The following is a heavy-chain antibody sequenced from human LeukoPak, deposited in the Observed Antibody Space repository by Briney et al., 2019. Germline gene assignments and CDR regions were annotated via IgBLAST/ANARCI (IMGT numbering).Heavy chain of an antibody. D-gene: IGHD3-10*01. Sequence: ASVKVSCKASGYTFTGYYMHWVRQAPGQGLEWMGWINPNSGGTNYAQKFQGRVTVTRDTSISTAYMELSRLRSDDTAVYYCARDGLWFGEPFDYWGQGTLVTVSS. CDR3: ARDGLWFGEPFDY. CDR1: GYTFTGYY. CDR2: INPNSGGT. V-gene: IGHV1-2*02. J-gene: IGHJ4*02.